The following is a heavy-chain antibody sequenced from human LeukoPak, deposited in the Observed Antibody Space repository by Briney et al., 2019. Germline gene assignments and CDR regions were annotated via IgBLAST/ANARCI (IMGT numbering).Heavy chain of an antibody. CDR3: ARFSRTHFADYFSYYYMDV. J-gene: IGHJ6*03. CDR1: GYTFTGYY. V-gene: IGHV1-2*02. Sequence: ASVKVSCKASGYTFTGYYIHWVRQAPGQGLEWIGWINPNSGGTNYAQKFQGRVTMTRDTSISTAYMELSRLRSDDTAVYYCARFSRTHFADYFSYYYMDVWGKGTTVTISS. D-gene: IGHD2/OR15-2a*01. CDR2: INPNSGGT.